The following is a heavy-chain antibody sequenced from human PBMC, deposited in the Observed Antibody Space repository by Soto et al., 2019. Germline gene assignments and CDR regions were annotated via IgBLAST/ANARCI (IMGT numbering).Heavy chain of an antibody. D-gene: IGHD3-3*01. V-gene: IGHV4-31*03. CDR3: ASMPFGAFDY. J-gene: IGHJ4*02. CDR2: VYDSGHT. Sequence: SETLSLTCTVLGASLRSGGFSWSWIRPSTGKGLGWIGYVYDSGHTSYNPSINSRPAISLDTCKRQFSLKLLSVTAAQTALYCCASMPFGAFDYWGQGIPVTVSS. CDR1: GASLRSGGFS.